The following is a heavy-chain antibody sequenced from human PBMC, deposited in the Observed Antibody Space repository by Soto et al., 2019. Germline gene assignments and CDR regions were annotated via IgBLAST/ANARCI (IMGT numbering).Heavy chain of an antibody. V-gene: IGHV2-5*01. CDR2: IYWNDDK. CDR1: GFSLSTSGVG. CDR3: AHSALNYDILTGYPFDY. Sequence: SGPTLVNPTQTLTLTCTFSGFSLSTSGVGVGWIRQPPGKALEWLALIYWNDDKRYSPSLKSRLTITKDTSKNQVVLTMTNMDPVDTATYYCAHSALNYDILTGYPFDYWGQGTLDTVSS. J-gene: IGHJ4*02. D-gene: IGHD3-9*01.